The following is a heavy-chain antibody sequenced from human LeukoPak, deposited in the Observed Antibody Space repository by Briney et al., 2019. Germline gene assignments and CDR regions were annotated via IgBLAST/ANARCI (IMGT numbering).Heavy chain of an antibody. Sequence: SETLSLTCTVSGGSISSYYWGWIRQPPGKGLEWIGSIYYSGSTYYNPSLKSRVTISVDTSKNQFSLKLSSVTAADTAVYYCARNPNEYDHYGMDVWGQGTTVTVSS. J-gene: IGHJ6*02. V-gene: IGHV4-39*01. CDR3: ARNPNEYDHYGMDV. CDR1: GGSISSYY. D-gene: IGHD3-16*01. CDR2: IYYSGST.